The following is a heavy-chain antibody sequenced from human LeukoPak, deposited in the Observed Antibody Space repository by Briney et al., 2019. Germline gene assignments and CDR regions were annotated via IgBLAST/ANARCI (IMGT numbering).Heavy chain of an antibody. Sequence: SETLSLTCTVSGGSISSYYWSWIRQPAGKGLEWIGRIYTSGSTNYNPSLKSRVTISVDTSKNQFSLKLSSVTAADTAVYYCARPLRDRRRYNWNYQAFDIWGQGTMVTVSS. CDR3: ARPLRDRRRYNWNYQAFDI. CDR2: IYTSGST. V-gene: IGHV4-4*07. J-gene: IGHJ3*02. CDR1: GGSISSYY. D-gene: IGHD1-7*01.